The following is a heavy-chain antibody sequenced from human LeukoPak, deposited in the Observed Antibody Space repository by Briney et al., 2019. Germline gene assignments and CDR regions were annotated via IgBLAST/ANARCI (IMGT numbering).Heavy chain of an antibody. CDR2: ISTYNGYA. Sequence: ASVKVSCKASGCTFNSYGMSWVRQAPGQGLEWMGWISTYNGYANYAQRLQGRVTMTTETSTSTAYMELRSLRSDDTAVYYCARNSSDWYGYMDVWGKGTTVTVSS. CDR3: ARNSSDWYGYMDV. D-gene: IGHD6-19*01. V-gene: IGHV1-18*01. J-gene: IGHJ6*04. CDR1: GCTFNSYG.